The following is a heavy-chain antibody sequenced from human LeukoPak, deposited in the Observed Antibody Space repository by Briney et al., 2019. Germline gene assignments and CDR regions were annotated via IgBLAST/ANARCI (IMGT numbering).Heavy chain of an antibody. V-gene: IGHV1-69*06. CDR1: GGTFNNYA. CDR3: VALAIKVTFGGVIN. Sequence: SVKVSCKAFGGTFNNYAISWVRQAPGQGLEWMGVFIPIFGTANSARKFQGRLAITADNSTSTVFMELNSLRSDDTAIYYCVALAIKVTFGGVINWGRGALVTVTS. J-gene: IGHJ4*02. CDR2: FIPIFGTA. D-gene: IGHD3-16*02.